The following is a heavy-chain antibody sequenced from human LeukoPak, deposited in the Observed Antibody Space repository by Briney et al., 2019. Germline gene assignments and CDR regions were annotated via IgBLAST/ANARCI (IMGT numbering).Heavy chain of an antibody. D-gene: IGHD4-17*01. J-gene: IGHJ5*02. CDR3: LYGDLYKWLDP. CDR1: GFTFSSYA. V-gene: IGHV3-23*01. CDR2: ISGSGGST. Sequence: PPGGSLRLSCAASGFTFSSYAMSWVRQAPGKGLEWVSAISGSGGSTYYADSVKGRFSISRDNSKNTLYLQMNSLRAEDTAVYYCLYGDLYKWLDPWGQGTLVTVSS.